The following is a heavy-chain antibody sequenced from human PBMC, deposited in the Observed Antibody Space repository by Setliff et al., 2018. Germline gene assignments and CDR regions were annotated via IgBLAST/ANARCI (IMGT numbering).Heavy chain of an antibody. CDR1: GGSINSSTYN. Sequence: SETLSLTCTVSGGSINSSTYNSRSYHWGWIRQPPGKGLEWIGRIYYSGNNYYNASLKSRLTISVDTSKNQFSLKLRSVTAADTAVYYCARTGTYRYFDYWGQGILVTVSS. D-gene: IGHD1-1*01. CDR2: IYYSGNN. CDR3: ARTGTYRYFDY. V-gene: IGHV4-39*01. J-gene: IGHJ4*02.